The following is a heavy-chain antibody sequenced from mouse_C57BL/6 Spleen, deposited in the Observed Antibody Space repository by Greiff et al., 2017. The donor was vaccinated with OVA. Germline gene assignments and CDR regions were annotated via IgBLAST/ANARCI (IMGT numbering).Heavy chain of an antibody. J-gene: IGHJ4*01. V-gene: IGHV1-26*01. CDR1: GYTFTDYY. D-gene: IGHD1-1*01. CDR2: INPNNGGT. Sequence: EVQLQQSGPELVKPGASVKISCKASGYTFTDYYMNWVKQSHGKSLEWIGDINPNNGGTSYNQKFKGKATLTVDKSSSTAYMELRSLTSEDSAVYYCARFFYARFYAMDYWGQGTSVTVSS. CDR3: ARFFYARFYAMDY.